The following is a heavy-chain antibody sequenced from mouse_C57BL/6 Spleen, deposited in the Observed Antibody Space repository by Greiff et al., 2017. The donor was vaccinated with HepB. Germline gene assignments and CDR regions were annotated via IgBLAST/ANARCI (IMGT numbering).Heavy chain of an antibody. CDR1: GYTFTSYW. CDR2: INPSSGYT. D-gene: IGHD2-4*01. Sequence: QVQLKQSGAELAKPGASVKLSCKASGYTFTSYWMHWVKQRPGQGLEWIGYINPSSGYTKYNQKFKDKATLTADKSSSTAYMQLSSLTYEDSAVYYCARAYDYDDGGSDYWGQGTTLTVSS. V-gene: IGHV1-7*01. CDR3: ARAYDYDDGGSDY. J-gene: IGHJ2*01.